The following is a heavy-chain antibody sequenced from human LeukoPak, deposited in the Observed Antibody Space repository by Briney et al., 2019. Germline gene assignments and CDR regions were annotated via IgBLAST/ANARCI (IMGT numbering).Heavy chain of an antibody. D-gene: IGHD4-17*01. CDR3: TTEVPNGDLRFDY. Sequence: GGSLRLSCAASGFTFSSYSMNWVRQAPGKGLEWVAVISYNGGYIHYEDSVKGRFTISRDDSKNALSLQMSGLRAEDTALYYCTTEVPNGDLRFDYWAQGTLVTVSS. CDR2: ISYNGGYI. CDR1: GFTFSSYS. J-gene: IGHJ4*02. V-gene: IGHV3-33*08.